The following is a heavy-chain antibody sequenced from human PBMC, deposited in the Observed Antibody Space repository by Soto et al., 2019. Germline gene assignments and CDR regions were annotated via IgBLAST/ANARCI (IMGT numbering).Heavy chain of an antibody. J-gene: IGHJ6*02. CDR1: GFTFSNAW. D-gene: IGHD3-3*01. Sequence: EVQLVESGGGLVKPGGSLRLSCAASGFTFSNAWMSWVRQPPGKGLEWVGRIKSKTDGGTTDYAAPVKGRFTISRDDSKNTLYLQMNSLKTEDTAVYYCTTDPVRFLEWLVDYYYGMDVWGQGTTVTVSS. V-gene: IGHV3-15*01. CDR3: TTDPVRFLEWLVDYYYGMDV. CDR2: IKSKTDGGTT.